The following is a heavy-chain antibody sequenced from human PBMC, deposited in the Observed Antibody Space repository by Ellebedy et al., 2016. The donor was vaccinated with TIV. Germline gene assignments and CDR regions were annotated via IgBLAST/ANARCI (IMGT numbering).Heavy chain of an antibody. CDR1: GGSISSSNW. Sequence: SETLSLTCAVSGGSISSSNWWSWVRQPPGKGLEWIGEIYHSGSTNYNPSLKSRVTISVDKSKNQFSLKLSSVTAADTAVYYCARTYYDFWSGFSAPYYFDYWGQGTLVTVSS. CDR2: IYHSGST. V-gene: IGHV4-4*02. CDR3: ARTYYDFWSGFSAPYYFDY. J-gene: IGHJ4*02. D-gene: IGHD3-3*01.